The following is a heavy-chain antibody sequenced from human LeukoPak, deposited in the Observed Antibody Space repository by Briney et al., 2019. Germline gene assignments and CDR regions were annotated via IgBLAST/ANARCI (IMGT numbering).Heavy chain of an antibody. CDR2: INQDGSEK. Sequence: GRSLRLSCAASGFTFSSYAMHWVRQAPGKGLEWVANINQDGSEKYYVDSVKGRFTISRDNAKNSLYLQMNSLRAEDTAVYFCARDGHPFDYWGQGTLVTVSS. V-gene: IGHV3-7*01. CDR1: GFTFSSYA. CDR3: ARDGHPFDY. J-gene: IGHJ4*02.